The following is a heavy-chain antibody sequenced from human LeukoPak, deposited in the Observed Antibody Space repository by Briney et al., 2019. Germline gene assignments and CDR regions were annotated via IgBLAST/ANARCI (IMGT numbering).Heavy chain of an antibody. CDR1: GFTFSTYA. CDR2: ISDSGGTT. D-gene: IGHD3-22*01. Sequence: PGGSLRLSCAASGFTFSTYAMSWVRQAPGKGLEWVSGISDSGGTTYYADSVKGRFTISRDNSKNTLYLQMNSLRAEDTAVYYCARTVVVVDGRYYFDYWGQGTLVTVSS. V-gene: IGHV3-23*01. J-gene: IGHJ4*02. CDR3: ARTVVVVDGRYYFDY.